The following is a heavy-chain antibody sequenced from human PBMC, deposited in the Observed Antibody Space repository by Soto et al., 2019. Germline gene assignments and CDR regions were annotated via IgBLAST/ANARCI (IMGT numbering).Heavy chain of an antibody. D-gene: IGHD3-16*01. V-gene: IGHV1-18*01. Sequence: QVQLVQSGAEVKRPGASVRVSCKASGYTFNTYAISWVRQAPGQGLEWMGWMSAYNGHADYAQKFQVRVTMTTDTSTNTVSMELRCLRSDDTAVYYCARGRTWGASDFDYWGQGTLVTVSS. CDR3: ARGRTWGASDFDY. J-gene: IGHJ4*02. CDR2: MSAYNGHA. CDR1: GYTFNTYA.